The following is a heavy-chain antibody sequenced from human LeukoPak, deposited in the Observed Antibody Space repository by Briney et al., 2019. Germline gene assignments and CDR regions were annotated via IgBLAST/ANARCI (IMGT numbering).Heavy chain of an antibody. V-gene: IGHV4-59*01. Sequence: SETLSLTCTVSGGSISSYYWSWIRQPLGKGLEWIGYIYYSGSTNYNPSLKSRVTISVDTSKNQFSLKLSSVTAADTAVYYCARGRRIAAAPMPHASDIWGQGTMVTVSS. CDR2: IYYSGST. D-gene: IGHD6-13*01. J-gene: IGHJ3*02. CDR3: ARGRRIAAAPMPHASDI. CDR1: GGSISSYY.